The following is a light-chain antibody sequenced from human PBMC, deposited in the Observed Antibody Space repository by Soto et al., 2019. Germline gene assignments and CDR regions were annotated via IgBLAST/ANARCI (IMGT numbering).Light chain of an antibody. J-gene: IGLJ1*01. Sequence: QSALTQPPSVSGSPGESSTILCTGSISDIGSYNLVSWYQQHPGKAPKLVIFEGHKRPSDISDRFSGSKSAYTASLTISGLQPDDEADYYCCSYAGADSATYVLGTGTKVIVL. V-gene: IGLV2-23*01. CDR1: ISDIGSYNL. CDR2: EGH. CDR3: CSYAGADSATYV.